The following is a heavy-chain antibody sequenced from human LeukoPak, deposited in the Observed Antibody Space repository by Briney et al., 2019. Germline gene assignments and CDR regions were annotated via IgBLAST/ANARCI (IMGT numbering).Heavy chain of an antibody. V-gene: IGHV4-4*02. Sequence: PSGTLSLTCAVSGGSISSSNWWSWVRQPPGKGLEWIGEIYHSGSTSYNPSLKSRVTISVDKSKNQFSLKLSSVTAADTAVYYCARWSIAAAEYYFDYWGQGTLVTVSS. CDR1: GGSISSSNW. D-gene: IGHD6-13*01. J-gene: IGHJ4*02. CDR3: ARWSIAAAEYYFDY. CDR2: IYHSGST.